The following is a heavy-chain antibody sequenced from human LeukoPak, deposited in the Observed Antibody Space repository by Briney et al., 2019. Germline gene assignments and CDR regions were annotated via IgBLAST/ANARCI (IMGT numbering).Heavy chain of an antibody. CDR2: IKSKTDGGTT. CDR1: GFTFINAW. CDR3: TTRGGSFSIFDY. Sequence: PGGSLRLSCAASGFTFINAWMSWVRQAPGKGLEWVGRIKSKTDGGTTDYAAPVKGRFTISRDDSKNTLYLQMNSLKTEDTAVYYCTTRGGSFSIFDYWGQGTLVTVSS. J-gene: IGHJ4*02. D-gene: IGHD1-26*01. V-gene: IGHV3-15*01.